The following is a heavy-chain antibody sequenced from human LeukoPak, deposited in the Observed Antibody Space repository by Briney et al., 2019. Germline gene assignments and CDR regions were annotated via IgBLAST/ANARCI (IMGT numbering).Heavy chain of an antibody. CDR1: GFTFSSYA. J-gene: IGHJ4*02. CDR2: ISGSGGST. Sequence: GGSLRLSCAASGFTFSSYAMSWVRQAPGKGLEWVSAISGSGGSTYYADSVKGRFTISRDNSKNTLYPQMNSLRAEDTAVYYCAKGTSSGYYYFDYWGQGTLVTVSS. V-gene: IGHV3-23*01. CDR3: AKGTSSGYYYFDY. D-gene: IGHD3-22*01.